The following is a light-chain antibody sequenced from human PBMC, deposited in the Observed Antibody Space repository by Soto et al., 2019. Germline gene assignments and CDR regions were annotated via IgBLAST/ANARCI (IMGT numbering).Light chain of an antibody. CDR3: QAYVNGLSASDVV. J-gene: IGLJ2*01. Sequence: QSVLTQPPSVSGAPGQGVTISCTGSSSNIGAVFDVHWYQQLPGTAPKLLIYSNTNRPSGVPDRFSGSKSGTSASLAITGLQAEDETDYYCQAYVNGLSASDVVFGGGTKLTVL. CDR2: SNT. CDR1: SSNIGAVFD. V-gene: IGLV1-40*01.